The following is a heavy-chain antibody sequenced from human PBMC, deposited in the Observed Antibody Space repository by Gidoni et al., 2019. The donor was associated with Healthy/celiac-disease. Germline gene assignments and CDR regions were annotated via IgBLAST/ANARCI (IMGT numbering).Heavy chain of an antibody. J-gene: IGHJ1*01. CDR3: ARGRGSSRLQH. Sequence: QVQLQQWGAGLLTPSATLSLTCAVYGGSFSGYYWSWIRQPPGKGLEWIGEINHSGSTNYNPSLKSRVTISVDTSKNQFSLKLSSVTAADTAVYYCARGRGSSRLQHWGQGTLVTVSS. D-gene: IGHD6-13*01. CDR1: GGSFSGYY. CDR2: INHSGST. V-gene: IGHV4-34*01.